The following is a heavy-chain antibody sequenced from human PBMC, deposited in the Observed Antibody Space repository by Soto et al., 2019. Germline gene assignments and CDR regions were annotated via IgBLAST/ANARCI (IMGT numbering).Heavy chain of an antibody. Sequence: QVHLVQSGDEVKKPGSSVKVSCKASGGTFSSYAISWLRQAPGQGREWMGGIIPIVGTANYAQKFQGRVTITADESTSTAYMELSSLRSEHTAVYYCARESRYCSGGSCYFLPGIDYWGQGTLVTVSS. CDR1: GGTFSSYA. CDR2: IIPIVGTA. V-gene: IGHV1-69*12. J-gene: IGHJ4*02. D-gene: IGHD2-15*01. CDR3: ARESRYCSGGSCYFLPGIDY.